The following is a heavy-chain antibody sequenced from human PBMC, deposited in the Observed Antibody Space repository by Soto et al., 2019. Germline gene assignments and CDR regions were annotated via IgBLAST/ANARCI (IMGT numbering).Heavy chain of an antibody. V-gene: IGHV3-23*01. D-gene: IGHD3-22*01. J-gene: IGHJ3*02. CDR2: ISGSGGST. CDR1: GFTFSSYA. Sequence: GGSLRLSCAASGFTFSSYAMSWVRQAPGKGLEWVSAISGSGGSTYYADSVKGRFTISRDNSKNTLYLQMNSLRAEDTAVYYCAKSPYKYYYDRSGYYPVAAFDIWGQGTMVTVSS. CDR3: AKSPYKYYYDRSGYYPVAAFDI.